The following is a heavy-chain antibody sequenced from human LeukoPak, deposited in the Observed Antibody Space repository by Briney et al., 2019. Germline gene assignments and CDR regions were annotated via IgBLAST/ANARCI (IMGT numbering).Heavy chain of an antibody. D-gene: IGHD4-17*01. J-gene: IGHJ4*02. CDR1: GFTFSSYA. CDR2: ISYDGSNK. CDR3: ASKLVTVTTADFDY. Sequence: PGGSLRLSCAASGFTFSSYAMHWVRQAPGKGLEWVAVISYDGSNKYYADSVKGRFTISRDNSKNTLYLQMNSLRAEDTAVYYCASKLVTVTTADFDYWGQGTLVTVSS. V-gene: IGHV3-30*04.